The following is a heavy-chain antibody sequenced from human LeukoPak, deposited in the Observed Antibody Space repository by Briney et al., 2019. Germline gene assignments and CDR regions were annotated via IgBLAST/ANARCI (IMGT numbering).Heavy chain of an antibody. V-gene: IGHV3-30*02. CDR2: IRYDGSNK. Sequence: GGSLRLSCAASGLTFSSYGMHWVRQAPGKGLEWVAFIRYDGSNKYYADSVKGRFTISRDNSKNTLYLQMNSPRAEDTAVYYCAKDQVDTAMALFYFDYWGQGTLVTVSS. J-gene: IGHJ4*02. CDR3: AKDQVDTAMALFYFDY. CDR1: GLTFSSYG. D-gene: IGHD5-18*01.